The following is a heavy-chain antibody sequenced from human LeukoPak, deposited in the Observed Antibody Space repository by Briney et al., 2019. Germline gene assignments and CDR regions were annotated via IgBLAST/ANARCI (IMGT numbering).Heavy chain of an antibody. CDR1: GFTFSNYA. D-gene: IGHD1-26*01. V-gene: IGHV3-23*01. CDR2: ISSSGGGT. J-gene: IGHJ4*02. Sequence: AGGSLRLSCAASGFTFSNYAMSWVRQAPGKGLHWVSSISSSGGGTYYADSVKGRFTISRDNSKNTLSLQMNSLKAEDTAVYYCAKINSGSYTDYWGQGTLVTVSS. CDR3: AKINSGSYTDY.